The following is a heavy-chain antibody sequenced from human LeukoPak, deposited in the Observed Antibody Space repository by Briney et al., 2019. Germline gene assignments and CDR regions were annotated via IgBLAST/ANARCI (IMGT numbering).Heavy chain of an antibody. CDR1: GFTFSSYA. Sequence: GGSLRLSCAASGFTFSSYAMSWVRQAPGKGLEWVSAISGSGGSTYYADSVKGRFTISRDNSKNTLYLQMNSLRAEDTAVYYCAKDPDPIVVVPASVDYWGQGTLVTVSS. J-gene: IGHJ4*02. D-gene: IGHD2-2*01. CDR2: ISGSGGST. V-gene: IGHV3-23*01. CDR3: AKDPDPIVVVPASVDY.